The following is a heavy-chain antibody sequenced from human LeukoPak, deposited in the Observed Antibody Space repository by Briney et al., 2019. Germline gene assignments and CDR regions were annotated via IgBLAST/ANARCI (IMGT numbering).Heavy chain of an antibody. CDR3: AKDYSKQWLVPNWFDP. CDR1: GFTFSNYG. V-gene: IGHV3-30*02. CDR2: IRYDGRNK. J-gene: IGHJ5*02. Sequence: GGSLRLSCAASGFTFSNYGMHWVRQAPGKGLEWVGFIRYDGRNKYYADSVKGRFTISRDNSKNTLYLQMNSLRAEDTAVYYCAKDYSKQWLVPNWFDPWGQGTLVTVSS. D-gene: IGHD6-19*01.